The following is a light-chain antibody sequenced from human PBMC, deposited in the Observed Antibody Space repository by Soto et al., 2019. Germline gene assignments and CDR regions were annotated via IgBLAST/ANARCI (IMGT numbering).Light chain of an antibody. CDR1: SSDVGGYNY. V-gene: IGLV2-14*01. CDR3: SSYTANSTFV. CDR2: EVS. J-gene: IGLJ1*01. Sequence: QSALTQPASVSGSLGQSITISCTGTSSDVGGYNYVSWYQQHPGKAPKLMIYEVSNRPSGVSNRFSGSKSGNTASLTISGLQAEDEADYYCSSYTANSTFVFGAGTKLTVL.